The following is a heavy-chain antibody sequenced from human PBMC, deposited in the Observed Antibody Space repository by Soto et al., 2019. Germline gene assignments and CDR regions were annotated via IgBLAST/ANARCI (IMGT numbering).Heavy chain of an antibody. V-gene: IGHV4-34*01. CDR1: GGSFSGYY. Sequence: SETLSLTCAVYGGSFSGYYWSWIRQPPGKGLEWIGEINHSGSTNYNPSLKSRVTISVDTSKNQFSLKLSSVTAADTAVYYCARRGDCSSTSCYVDYWGQGTLVTVSS. D-gene: IGHD2-2*01. J-gene: IGHJ4*02. CDR2: INHSGST. CDR3: ARRGDCSSTSCYVDY.